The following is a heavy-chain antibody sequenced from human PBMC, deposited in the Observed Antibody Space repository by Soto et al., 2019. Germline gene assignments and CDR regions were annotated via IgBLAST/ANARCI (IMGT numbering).Heavy chain of an antibody. Sequence: ASVKVSCKASGYTFTSYDINWVRQATGQGLEWMGWLSPNSGNTGYAQKFQGRVTMTRNTSISTAYMELSSLRSEDTAVYYCARGPAAYGDYTNWFDPWGQGXLVTVYS. CDR2: LSPNSGNT. CDR1: GYTFTSYD. CDR3: ARGPAAYGDYTNWFDP. D-gene: IGHD4-17*01. V-gene: IGHV1-8*01. J-gene: IGHJ5*02.